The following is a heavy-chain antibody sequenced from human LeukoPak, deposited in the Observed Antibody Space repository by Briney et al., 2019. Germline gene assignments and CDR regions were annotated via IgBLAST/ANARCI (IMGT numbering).Heavy chain of an antibody. V-gene: IGHV5-10-1*01. J-gene: IGHJ3*02. CDR3: ARSTSSYDYVWGSYRYDAFDI. CDR2: IDPSDSYT. D-gene: IGHD3-16*02. Sequence: HGESLKISCKGSGYSFTSYWISWVRQMPGKGLEWMGRIDPSDSYTNYSPSFQGHVTISADKSISTAYLQWSSLKASDTAMYYCARSTSSYDYVWGSYRYDAFDIRGQGTMVTVSS. CDR1: GYSFTSYW.